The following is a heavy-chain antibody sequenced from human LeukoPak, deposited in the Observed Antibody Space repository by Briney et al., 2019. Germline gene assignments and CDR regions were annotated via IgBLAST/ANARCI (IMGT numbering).Heavy chain of an antibody. D-gene: IGHD5-18*01. CDR1: GGSFSGYY. V-gene: IGHV4-34*01. Sequence: PSETLSLTCAVYGGSFSGYYWSWIHQPPGKGLAWIGEINHSGSTNYNPSLKSRVTMSVDTSKNQFSLRLSSVTAADTAIYYCARSGYSYMNYWGQGTLVTVSS. CDR3: ARSGYSYMNY. CDR2: INHSGST. J-gene: IGHJ4*02.